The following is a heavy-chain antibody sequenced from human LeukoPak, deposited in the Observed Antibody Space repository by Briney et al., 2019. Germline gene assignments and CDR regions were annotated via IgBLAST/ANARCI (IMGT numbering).Heavy chain of an antibody. D-gene: IGHD3-10*01. Sequence: SETLSLTCTVSGGSISSYYWSWIRQPPGKGLEWIGYIYYSGSTNYNPSLKSRVTISVDTSKNQFSLKLSSVTAADTAVYYCARTRITVVRGVIITSRFDPWGQGTLVTVSS. CDR2: IYYSGST. V-gene: IGHV4-59*01. CDR1: GGSISSYY. J-gene: IGHJ5*02. CDR3: ARTRITVVRGVIITSRFDP.